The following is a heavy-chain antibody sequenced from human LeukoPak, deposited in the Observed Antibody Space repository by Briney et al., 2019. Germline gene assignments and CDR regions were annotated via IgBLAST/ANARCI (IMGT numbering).Heavy chain of an antibody. CDR3: AKGGSWSGDP. J-gene: IGHJ5*02. Sequence: QSGGSLRLACTASGFTFSSYVMSWVRLAPGKGLEWVSAISGSATGTFYADSAKGRFTISRDNSKNTLYLQMNSLRAEDTAMYYCAKGGSWSGDPWGQGTLVTVSS. CDR1: GFTFSSYV. D-gene: IGHD3-3*01. CDR2: ISGSATGT. V-gene: IGHV3-23*01.